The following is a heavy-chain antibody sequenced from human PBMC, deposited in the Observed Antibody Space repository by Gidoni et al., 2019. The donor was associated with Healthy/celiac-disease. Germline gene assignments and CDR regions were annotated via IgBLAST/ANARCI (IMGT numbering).Heavy chain of an antibody. CDR1: GFTFSSYW. CDR2: IKQDGSEK. Sequence: EVQLVESGGGLVQPGGSLRLSCAASGFTFSSYWMSWVRQAPGKGLEWVANIKQDGSEKYYVDSVKGRFTISRDNAKNSLYLQMNSLRAEDTAVYYCARKARSPAFPWWGEANDYWGQGTLVTVSS. D-gene: IGHD2-15*01. V-gene: IGHV3-7*03. J-gene: IGHJ4*02. CDR3: ARKARSPAFPWWGEANDY.